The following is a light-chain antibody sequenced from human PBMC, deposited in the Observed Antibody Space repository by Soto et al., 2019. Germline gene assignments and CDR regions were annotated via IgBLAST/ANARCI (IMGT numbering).Light chain of an antibody. CDR3: SSYTSSSPSHVV. J-gene: IGLJ2*01. Sequence: QSALTQPASVSGSPGQSITISCTGTSSDVGGYNYVSWYQQHPGKAPKLMIYDVSNRPSGVSNRFSGSKSGNTASLTISGLQAEDEAEYYCSSYTSSSPSHVVFGGGTKLTVL. V-gene: IGLV2-14*01. CDR2: DVS. CDR1: SSDVGGYNY.